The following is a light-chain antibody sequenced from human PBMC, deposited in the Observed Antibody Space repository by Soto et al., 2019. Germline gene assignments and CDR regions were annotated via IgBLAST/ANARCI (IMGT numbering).Light chain of an antibody. J-gene: IGKJ5*01. CDR2: GAS. CDR1: QSVSSN. CDR3: QQYNNWPIT. Sequence: EVVLTQSPGTTSLSPGDRATLSCRASQSVSSNLAWYQQKPGQAPRLLIYGASTRATGIPARFSGSGSGTEFTLTISSLQSEDFAVYYCQQYNNWPITFGQGTRLEI. V-gene: IGKV3-15*01.